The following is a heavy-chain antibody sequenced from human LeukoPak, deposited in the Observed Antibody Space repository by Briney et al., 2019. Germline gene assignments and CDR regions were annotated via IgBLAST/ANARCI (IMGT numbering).Heavy chain of an antibody. CDR3: ARDQEGICSGGSCYASFDY. J-gene: IGHJ4*02. V-gene: IGHV3-21*01. D-gene: IGHD2-15*01. Sequence: GGSLRLSCAASGFTFSSYSMNWVRQAPGKGLEWVSSISRSSSYIYYADSVKGRFTFSRDNAKNSLYLQMNSLRAEDTAVYYCARDQEGICSGGSCYASFDYWGQGTLVIVSS. CDR2: ISRSSSYI. CDR1: GFTFSSYS.